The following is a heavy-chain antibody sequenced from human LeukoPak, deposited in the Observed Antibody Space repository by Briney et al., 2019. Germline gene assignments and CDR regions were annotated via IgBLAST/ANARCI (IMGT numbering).Heavy chain of an antibody. CDR3: AGDYYDSSGQSYYYYGMDV. CDR2: TYYRSKWYN. CDR1: GDSVSSNSAA. Sequence: SQTLSLTCAISGDSVSSNSAAWNWIRQSPSRGLEWLGRTYYRSKWYNDYAVSVKSRITINPDTSKNQFSLQLNSVTPEDTAVYYCAGDYYDSSGQSYYYYGMDVWGQGTTVTVSS. V-gene: IGHV6-1*01. J-gene: IGHJ6*02. D-gene: IGHD3-22*01.